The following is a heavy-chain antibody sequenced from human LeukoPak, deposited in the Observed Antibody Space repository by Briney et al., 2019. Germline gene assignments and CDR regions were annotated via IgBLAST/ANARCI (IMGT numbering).Heavy chain of an antibody. V-gene: IGHV1-8*01. CDR1: GYTFTSYD. CDR2: MNPNSGNT. J-gene: IGHJ3*02. CDR3: ATISVTGIAFDI. Sequence: ASVKDSCKASGYTFTSYDINWVRQATGQGLEWLGWMNPNSGNTGYAQKFQGWVTMTRDTSISTAYMELSRLRSDDTAVYYCATISVTGIAFDIWGQGTMVTVSS. D-gene: IGHD4-17*01.